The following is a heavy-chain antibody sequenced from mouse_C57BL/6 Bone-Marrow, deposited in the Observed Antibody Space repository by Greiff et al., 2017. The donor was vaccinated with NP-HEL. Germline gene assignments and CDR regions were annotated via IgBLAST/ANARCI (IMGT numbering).Heavy chain of an antibody. CDR3: ARGAAYGYFYYAMDY. J-gene: IGHJ4*01. CDR2: IDPNSGGT. D-gene: IGHD2-2*01. V-gene: IGHV1-72*01. Sequence: VQLQQSGAELVKPGASVKLSCKASGYTFTSYWMHWVKQRPGRGLEWIGRIDPNSGGTKYHEKFKSKATLTVDKPSSTAYMPLSSLTSEDSAVYYCARGAAYGYFYYAMDYWGQGTSVTVSS. CDR1: GYTFTSYW.